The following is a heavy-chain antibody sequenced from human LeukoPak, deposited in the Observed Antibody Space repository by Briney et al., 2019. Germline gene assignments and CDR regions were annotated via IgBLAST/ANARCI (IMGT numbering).Heavy chain of an antibody. D-gene: IGHD3-10*01. CDR1: GYTVTSYY. V-gene: IGHV1-3*01. Sequence: ASVKVSCKASGYTVTSYYMHWVRQAPGQRLERMGWINAGNGNTKYSQKFQGRVTITRDTSASTAYMELSSLRSEDTAVYYCAREEYYGSGSFFSMIYYYGMDVWGQGTTVTVSS. J-gene: IGHJ6*02. CDR2: INAGNGNT. CDR3: AREEYYGSGSFFSMIYYYGMDV.